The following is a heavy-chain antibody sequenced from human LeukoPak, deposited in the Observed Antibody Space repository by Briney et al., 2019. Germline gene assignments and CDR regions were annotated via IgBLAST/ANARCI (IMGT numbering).Heavy chain of an antibody. Sequence: GGSLRLSCAASGFTFSSYWMSWVRQAPGKGLEWVANIKQDGSEKYYVDSVKGRFTISRDNAKNSLYLQMNSLRAEDTAVYYCAKGASRGYSYGSFDPWGQGTLVTVSS. J-gene: IGHJ5*02. CDR2: IKQDGSEK. D-gene: IGHD5-18*01. CDR3: AKGASRGYSYGSFDP. V-gene: IGHV3-7*03. CDR1: GFTFSSYW.